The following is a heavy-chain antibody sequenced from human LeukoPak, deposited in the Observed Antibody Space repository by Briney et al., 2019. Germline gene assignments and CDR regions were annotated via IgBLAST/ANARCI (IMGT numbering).Heavy chain of an antibody. CDR1: GYTFTGYY. D-gene: IGHD3-3*01. V-gene: IGHV1-2*02. CDR3: ARARFLEWFHRENWFDP. J-gene: IGHJ5*02. CDR2: INPNSGGT. Sequence: ASVKVSCKASGYTFTGYYMHWVRQAPGQGLEWMGWINPNSGGTNYAQKFQGRVTMTRDTSISTAYMELSRLRSDDTAVYYCARARFLEWFHRENWFDPWGQGTLVTVSS.